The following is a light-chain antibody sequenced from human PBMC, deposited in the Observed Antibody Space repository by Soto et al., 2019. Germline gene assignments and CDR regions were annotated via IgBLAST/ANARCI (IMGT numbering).Light chain of an antibody. CDR2: EVS. J-gene: IGLJ1*01. CDR3: SSYRGSSIRL. CDR1: SSDIGAYDY. Sequence: ALTQPASVSGSPGQSITFSCTGTSSDIGAYDYVSWYQQHPGKAPKLMIYEVSNRPSGVSNRFSGSKSGNTASLTISGFQAEDEADYYCSSYRGSSIRLFGTGTKVTVL. V-gene: IGLV2-14*01.